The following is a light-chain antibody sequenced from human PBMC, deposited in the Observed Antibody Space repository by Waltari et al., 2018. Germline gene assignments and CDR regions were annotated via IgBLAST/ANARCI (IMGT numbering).Light chain of an antibody. V-gene: IGLV1-40*01. Sequence: QSVLTQPPSVSGAPGQTVTISCTGGNANIGSGYDVHWYQCLPGIAPKLLIYDDNNRPSGVPDRFAGSKSGTSASLAITGLQAEDEADYYCQSYDSGLSARVLGGGTKLTVL. CDR3: QSYDSGLSARV. CDR2: DDN. J-gene: IGLJ3*02. CDR1: NANIGSGYD.